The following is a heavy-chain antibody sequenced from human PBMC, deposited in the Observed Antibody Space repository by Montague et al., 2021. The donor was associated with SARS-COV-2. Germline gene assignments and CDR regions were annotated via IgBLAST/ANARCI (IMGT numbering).Heavy chain of an antibody. J-gene: IGHJ3*02. D-gene: IGHD3-22*01. CDR3: ARFPTSYYYDSKAAPATPGAFDI. CDR2: IYYSGST. Sequence: SETLSLTCTVSGGSISSSSYSWGWICQPSGKGPAWIGSIYYSGSTSYNPSLKSRVTISVDTSTNQFSLQLSSVTAANTAVYYCARFPTSYYYDSKAAPATPGAFDIWGKGTMVTVSP. V-gene: IGHV4-39*01. CDR1: GGSISSSSYS.